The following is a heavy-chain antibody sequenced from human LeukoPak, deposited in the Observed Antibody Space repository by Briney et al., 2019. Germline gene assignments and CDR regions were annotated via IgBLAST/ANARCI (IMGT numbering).Heavy chain of an antibody. CDR2: IYVTGTT. Sequence: SETLSLTCTVSGGSISTNYWNWIRQPAGKGLEWIGRIYVTGTTYYNPSLKSRLTMSVDASRNQFFLNLSSVTAADTAVYYCARGGPDLAREYFQFWGQGTLVTVS. CDR3: ARGGPDLAREYFQF. CDR1: GGSISTNY. V-gene: IGHV4-4*07. D-gene: IGHD5-12*01. J-gene: IGHJ1*01.